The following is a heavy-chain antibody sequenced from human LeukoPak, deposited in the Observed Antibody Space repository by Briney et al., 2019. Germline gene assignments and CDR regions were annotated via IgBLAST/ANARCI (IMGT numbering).Heavy chain of an antibody. V-gene: IGHV1-24*01. CDR1: GYTLTELS. CDR3: ARTYVWGSYRYDY. D-gene: IGHD3-16*02. J-gene: IGHJ4*02. Sequence: GASVKVSCKVSGYTLTELSMHWVRQAPGKGLEWMGGFDPEDGETIYAQKFQGRVTITRDTSASTAYMELSSLRSEDTAVYYCARTYVWGSYRYDYWGQGTLVTVSS. CDR2: FDPEDGET.